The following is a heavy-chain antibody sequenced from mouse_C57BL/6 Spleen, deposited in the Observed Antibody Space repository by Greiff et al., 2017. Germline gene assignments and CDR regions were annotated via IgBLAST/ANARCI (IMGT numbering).Heavy chain of an antibody. CDR3: ARDFMDGPAPYWDFDG. J-gene: IGHJ1*03. CDR1: GYTFTSYT. V-gene: IGHV1-4*01. D-gene: IGHD2-3*01. Sequence: VQLQQSGAELARPGASVKMSCKASGYTFTSYTMHWVKQRPGQGLEWIGYINPSSGYTKYNQKFKDKATLTADKSSSTAYMQLSSLTSEDSAVYYCARDFMDGPAPYWDFDGWGTGTTVTVSS. CDR2: INPSSGYT.